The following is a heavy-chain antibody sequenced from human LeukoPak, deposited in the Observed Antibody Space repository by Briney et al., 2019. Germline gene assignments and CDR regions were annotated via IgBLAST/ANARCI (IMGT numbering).Heavy chain of an antibody. CDR1: GGSISSSSYY. Sequence: SETLSLTCTVSGGSISSSSYYWGWIRQPPGKGLEWIGSIYYSGSTYYNPSLKSRVTISVDTSKNQFSLKLSSVTAADTAVYYCARRDGYSPNRKSGYFQHWGQGTLVTVSS. D-gene: IGHD5-24*01. V-gene: IGHV4-39*01. CDR2: IYYSGST. CDR3: ARRDGYSPNRKSGYFQH. J-gene: IGHJ1*01.